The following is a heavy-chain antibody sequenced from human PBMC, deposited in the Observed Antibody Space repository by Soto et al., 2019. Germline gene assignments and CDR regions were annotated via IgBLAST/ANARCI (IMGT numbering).Heavy chain of an antibody. J-gene: IGHJ4*02. CDR2: IYSGGHT. V-gene: IGHV3-53*01. CDR1: GFAVSANY. Sequence: GGSLRLSCAASGFAVSANYMTWVRQAPGKGLEWVSFIYSGGHTYYADSVMGRFTISRDNSKNTLYFQMNSLRAEDTAVYYCAKDRHPDGRWPFDHWGQGTLVTVSS. CDR3: AKDRHPDGRWPFDH. D-gene: IGHD2-8*01.